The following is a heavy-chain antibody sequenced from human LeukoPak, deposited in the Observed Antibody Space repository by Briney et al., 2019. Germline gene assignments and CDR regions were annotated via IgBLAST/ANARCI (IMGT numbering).Heavy chain of an antibody. D-gene: IGHD1-26*01. CDR2: IYSGGST. CDR3: ARDRSGSTYYYYGMDV. J-gene: IGHJ6*02. CDR1: GFTFSSYA. Sequence: GGSLRLSCAASGFTFSSYAMSWVRQAPGKGLEWVSVIYSGGSTYYADSVKGRFTISRDNSKNTLYLQMNSLRAEDTAVYYCARDRSGSTYYYYGMDVWGQGTTVTVSS. V-gene: IGHV3-66*02.